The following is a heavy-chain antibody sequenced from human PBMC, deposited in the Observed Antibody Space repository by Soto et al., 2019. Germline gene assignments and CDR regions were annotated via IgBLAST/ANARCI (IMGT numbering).Heavy chain of an antibody. D-gene: IGHD4-17*01. CDR2: IFWTNDV. Sequence: QITLKESGPTLVKPTQTLTLTCTLSGFSLRSPGVGVGWIRQTPGKALEWLALIFWTNDVRYSPSLRSRLTITKDTSKNQVVLTMTNVDPVDTGTYYCTHRRNVYSDSAAEFDYWGQGTVVSVSS. J-gene: IGHJ4*02. V-gene: IGHV2-5*01. CDR3: THRRNVYSDSAAEFDY. CDR1: GFSLRSPGVG.